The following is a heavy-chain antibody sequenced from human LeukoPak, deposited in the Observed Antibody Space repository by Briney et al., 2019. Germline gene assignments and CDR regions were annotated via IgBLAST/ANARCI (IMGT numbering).Heavy chain of an antibody. Sequence: SETLSLTCAVYGGSFSGYYWSWIRQPPGKGLEWIGEINHSGSTNYNPSLKSRVTISVDTSKNQFSLKRSSVTAADTAVYYCARGRSNRNYYYYMGVWGKGTTVTVSS. D-gene: IGHD5-24*01. J-gene: IGHJ6*03. V-gene: IGHV4-34*01. CDR2: INHSGST. CDR3: ARGRSNRNYYYYMGV. CDR1: GGSFSGYY.